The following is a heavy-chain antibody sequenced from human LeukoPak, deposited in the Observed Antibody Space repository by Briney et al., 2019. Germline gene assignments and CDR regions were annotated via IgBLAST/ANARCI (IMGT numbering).Heavy chain of an antibody. V-gene: IGHV4-61*02. CDR3: AREQFDSYGSYNWFDP. Sequence: SQTLSLTCTVSGGSISSGSYYWSWIRQPAGKGLEWIGRIYTSGSTNYNPSLKSRVTISVDTSKNQFSLKLSSVTAADTAAYYCAREQFDSYGSYNWFDPWGQGTLVTVSS. CDR2: IYTSGST. J-gene: IGHJ5*02. CDR1: GGSISSGSYY. D-gene: IGHD5-18*01.